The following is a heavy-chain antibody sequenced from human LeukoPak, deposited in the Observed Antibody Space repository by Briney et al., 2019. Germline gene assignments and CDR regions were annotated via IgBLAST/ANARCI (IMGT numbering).Heavy chain of an antibody. CDR2: IHYSGIT. CDR3: ARKPDAVYWFDP. Sequence: SETLSLTCAVSGYSISSDNWWGWIRQPPGKGLEWIGYIHYSGITYYSPSLKSRVTLSVDTSKNHFSLRLSSVTALDPAVYYCARKPDAVYWFDPWGQGTLVTVSS. V-gene: IGHV4-28*01. CDR1: GYSISSDNW. J-gene: IGHJ5*02.